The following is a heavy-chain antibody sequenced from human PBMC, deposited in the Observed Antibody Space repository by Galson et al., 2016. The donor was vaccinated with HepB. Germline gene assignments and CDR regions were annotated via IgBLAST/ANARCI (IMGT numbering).Heavy chain of an antibody. CDR2: INPDSGTT. J-gene: IGHJ4*02. CDR3: AKEHSPYSRTLDY. V-gene: IGHV1-2*02. CDR1: GYTFSRFY. Sequence: SVKVSCKASGYTFSRFYMHWMRQTPGQGFEWMGWINPDSGTTTYAQKFQARVTLTRDTTLNTAYMELSRLTSNDTAVYYCAKEHSPYSRTLDYWGQGSLLTVSS. D-gene: IGHD5-18*01.